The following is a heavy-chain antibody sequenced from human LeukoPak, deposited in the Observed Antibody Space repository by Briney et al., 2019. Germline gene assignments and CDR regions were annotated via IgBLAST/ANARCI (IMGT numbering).Heavy chain of an antibody. V-gene: IGHV3-33*01. Sequence: GRSLRLSCAASGFTFSSYGMHWVRQAPGKGLEWVAVIWYDGSNKYYADSVKGRFTISRDNSKNTLYLQMNSLRAEDTAVYYCARGVFFNDSSANISWGQGTLVTVSS. CDR2: IWYDGSNK. CDR3: ARGVFFNDSSANIS. CDR1: GFTFSSYG. J-gene: IGHJ5*02. D-gene: IGHD3-22*01.